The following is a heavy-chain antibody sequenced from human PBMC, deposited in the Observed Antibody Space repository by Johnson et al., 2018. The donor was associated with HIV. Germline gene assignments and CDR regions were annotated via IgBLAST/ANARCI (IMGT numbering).Heavy chain of an antibody. J-gene: IGHJ3*02. CDR3: ARGKKQWLDEDAFEI. CDR2: ISYDGTNK. V-gene: IGHV3-30*19. D-gene: IGHD6-19*01. Sequence: QVQLVESGGGVVQTGRSLRLSCAASGFIFSSYGMHWVRQAPGKGLEWVAVISYDGTNKYYADPVKGRFTVSRDNSKNTLYLQMNSLRAEDTAVYYCARGKKQWLDEDAFEIWGQGTMVTVSS. CDR1: GFIFSSYG.